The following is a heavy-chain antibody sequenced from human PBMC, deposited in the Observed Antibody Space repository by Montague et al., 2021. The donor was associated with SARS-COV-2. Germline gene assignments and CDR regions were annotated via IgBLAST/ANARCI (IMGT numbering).Heavy chain of an antibody. Sequence: CAISGDSVSSNSAAWNWIRQSPSRGLEWLGRTYYRSKWHNDYAVXLKSRITINPDTSKNQFSLQLKSVTPEDTAVYYCARGWVATIPHMDNWGQGSPVIVSS. J-gene: IGHJ4*02. CDR2: TYYRSKWHN. CDR1: GDSVSSNSAA. D-gene: IGHD5-12*01. V-gene: IGHV6-1*01. CDR3: ARGWVATIPHMDN.